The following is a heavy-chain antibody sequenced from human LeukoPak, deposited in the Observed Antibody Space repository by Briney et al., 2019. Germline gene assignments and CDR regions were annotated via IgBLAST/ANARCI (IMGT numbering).Heavy chain of an antibody. CDR3: ARVSDSSGYYLGFDP. Sequence: SETLSLTCTVSGGSISSSSYYWGWIRQPPGKGLEWIGSISYSGSTYYNPSLKSRVTISVDTSKNQFSLKLSSVTAADTAVYYCARVSDSSGYYLGFDPWGQGTLVTVSS. J-gene: IGHJ5*02. CDR2: ISYSGST. CDR1: GGSISSSSYY. D-gene: IGHD3-22*01. V-gene: IGHV4-39*07.